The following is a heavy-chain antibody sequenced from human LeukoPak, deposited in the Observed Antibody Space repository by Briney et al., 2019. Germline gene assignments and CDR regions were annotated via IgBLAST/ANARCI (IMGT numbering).Heavy chain of an antibody. Sequence: GGSLRLSCAASGFTFSSHGTHWVRQAPGKGLEWVAVIWYDGSKKYYADSVTGRFTISRDNSKNALSLQMNSLRAEDTAVYYCTRLTGEALDYWGQGTLVTVSS. CDR3: TRLTGEALDY. J-gene: IGHJ4*02. CDR2: IWYDGSKK. D-gene: IGHD1-20*01. CDR1: GFTFSSHG. V-gene: IGHV3-33*01.